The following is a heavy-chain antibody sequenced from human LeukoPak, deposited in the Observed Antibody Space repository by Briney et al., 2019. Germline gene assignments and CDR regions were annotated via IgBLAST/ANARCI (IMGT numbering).Heavy chain of an antibody. Sequence: SETLSLTCAVYGGSFSGYYWSWIRQPPGKGLEWIGEINHSGSTNYNPSLKSRVTISVDTSKNQFSLKLSSVTAADTAVYYCARASGPTYYYDSSSYRPRRAFGIWGQGTMVTVSS. CDR1: GGSFSGYY. J-gene: IGHJ3*02. CDR3: ARASGPTYYYDSSSYRPRRAFGI. V-gene: IGHV4-34*01. CDR2: INHSGST. D-gene: IGHD3-22*01.